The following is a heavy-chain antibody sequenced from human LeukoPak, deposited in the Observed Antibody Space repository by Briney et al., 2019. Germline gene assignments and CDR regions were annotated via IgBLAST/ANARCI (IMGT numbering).Heavy chain of an antibody. CDR2: IFHRGDT. CDR1: GYSISSGYY. D-gene: IGHD6-13*01. Sequence: PSETLALPCTVSGYSISSGYYWGWIRQPPGEGLEGGGNIFHRGDTQYTPSLQSRVTLSVDTSKNQFSLNLSSMPAADTAVYYCARLVGSSWYHEVLLGRDYWGQGTLVTVSS. CDR3: ARLVGSSWYHEVLLGRDY. V-gene: IGHV4-38-2*02. J-gene: IGHJ4*02.